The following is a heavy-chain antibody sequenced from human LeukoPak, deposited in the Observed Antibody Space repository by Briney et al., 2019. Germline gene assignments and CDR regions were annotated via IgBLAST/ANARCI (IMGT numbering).Heavy chain of an antibody. D-gene: IGHD6-19*01. J-gene: IGHJ4*02. CDR3: AREGVEWQWLYDY. CDR2: IWYDGSKK. V-gene: IGHV3-33*01. CDR1: GFTFSSYG. Sequence: PGGSLRLSCAASGFTFSSYGMHWVRQAPGKGLEWVAVIWYDGSKKYYADSVKGRFTISRDNSKNTLYLQMNSLRAEDTAVYYCAREGVEWQWLYDYWGQGTLVTVSS.